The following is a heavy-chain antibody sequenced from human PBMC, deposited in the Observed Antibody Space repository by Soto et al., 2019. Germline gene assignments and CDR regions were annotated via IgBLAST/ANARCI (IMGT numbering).Heavy chain of an antibody. CDR2: IYYTENT. CDR1: GGSISSTVYY. V-gene: IGHV4-39*01. Sequence: PSETLSLTCSVSGGSISSTVYYWGWIRQPPGKGLEWIGSIYYTENTYYNPSLKGRVTISVDTSKNQFSLKLSSVTAADTAVYYCARHLSSFRLPPYYFDYWGQGTLVTVSS. CDR3: ARHLSSFRLPPYYFDY. J-gene: IGHJ4*02. D-gene: IGHD6-6*01.